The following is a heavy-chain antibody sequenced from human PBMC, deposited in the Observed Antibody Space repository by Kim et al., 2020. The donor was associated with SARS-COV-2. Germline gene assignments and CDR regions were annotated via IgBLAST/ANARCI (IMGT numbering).Heavy chain of an antibody. V-gene: IGHV3-30*18. D-gene: IGHD3-3*01. J-gene: IGHJ3*02. Sequence: GGSLRLSCAASGFTFSSYGMHWVRQAPGKGLEWVAVISYDGSNKYYADSVKGRFTISRDNSKNTLYLQMNSLRAEDTAVYYCAKDRHYDQMAFDIWGQGTMVTVSS. CDR2: ISYDGSNK. CDR1: GFTFSSYG. CDR3: AKDRHYDQMAFDI.